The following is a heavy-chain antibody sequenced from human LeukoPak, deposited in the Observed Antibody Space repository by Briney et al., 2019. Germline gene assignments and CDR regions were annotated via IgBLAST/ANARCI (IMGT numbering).Heavy chain of an antibody. Sequence: GASVKVSCKASGYTFTSYGISWVRQAPGQGLEWMGGIISIFGTANYAQKFQGRVTITADESTSTAYMELSSLRSEDTAVYYCASRSGYDSYYYGMDVWGQGTTVTVSS. CDR2: IISIFGTA. V-gene: IGHV1-69*13. CDR3: ASRSGYDSYYYGMDV. CDR1: GYTFTSYG. D-gene: IGHD5-12*01. J-gene: IGHJ6*02.